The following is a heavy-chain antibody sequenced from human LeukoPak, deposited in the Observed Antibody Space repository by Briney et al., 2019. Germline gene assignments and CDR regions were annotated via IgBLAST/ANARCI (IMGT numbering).Heavy chain of an antibody. V-gene: IGHV3-23*01. J-gene: IGHJ4*02. Sequence: GGSLRLSCAASGFIFTTYAMSWVRQAPGKGLEWVSTISRGGVSTYYSDSVKGRFTISRDNSKNTLYLQMNSLRAEDTAVYYCASARGSNYGSLGDWGQGTLVTVSS. CDR2: ISRGGVST. CDR3: ASARGSNYGSLGD. D-gene: IGHD5-18*01. CDR1: GFIFTTYA.